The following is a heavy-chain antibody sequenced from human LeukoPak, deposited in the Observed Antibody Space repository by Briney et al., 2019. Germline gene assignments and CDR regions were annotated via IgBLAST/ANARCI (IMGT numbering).Heavy chain of an antibody. Sequence: APVKVSCKTSGYTFTSYYIHWVRQAPGQGLEWMGIINPDGSGTSYAQKFQDRVTMTRDTSTSTVYMELSNLRSEDTAVYYCARGRSHDFWSGYSHYYYGMDVWGQGTTVTVSS. V-gene: IGHV1-46*01. CDR2: INPDGSGT. J-gene: IGHJ6*02. D-gene: IGHD3-3*01. CDR3: ARGRSHDFWSGYSHYYYGMDV. CDR1: GYTFTSYY.